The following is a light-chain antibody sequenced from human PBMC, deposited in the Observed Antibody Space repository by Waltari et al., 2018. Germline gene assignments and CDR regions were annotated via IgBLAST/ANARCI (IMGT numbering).Light chain of an antibody. CDR3: QQRYA. Sequence: EIVLTQSPATLSLSPGQRAALSCRASQDVNEYIAWYQQKPGQSPRLLIYDASKRATGIPDRFSGSGSGTDFTLTISTLEPEDFGVYYCQQRYAFGGGTKVEI. CDR2: DAS. CDR1: QDVNEY. J-gene: IGKJ4*01. V-gene: IGKV3-11*01.